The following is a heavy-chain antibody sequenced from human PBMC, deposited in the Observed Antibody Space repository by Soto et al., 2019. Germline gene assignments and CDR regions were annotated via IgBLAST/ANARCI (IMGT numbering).Heavy chain of an antibody. CDR1: GGSISSGGYS. Sequence: SETLSLTCAVSGGSISSGGYSWSWIRQPPGKGLECIGYIYYSGSTNYNPSLKSRLTISMDTSKNQFSLNLGSVTAADTAVYYWSRGHDYNVFDYWGQGTTVTVSS. D-gene: IGHD4-17*01. V-gene: IGHV4-30-4*07. J-gene: IGHJ4*02. CDR3: SRGHDYNVFDY. CDR2: IYYSGST.